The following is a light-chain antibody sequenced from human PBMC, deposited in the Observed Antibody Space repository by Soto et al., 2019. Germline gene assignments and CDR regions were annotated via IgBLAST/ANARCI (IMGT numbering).Light chain of an antibody. Sequence: EIVMTQSPATLSVSPGEIATLSCRASQSIGSNLAWYQQKPGQAPRLVIYASSIRASDFPARFSGTGSGTDFTLTISSLEPEDFAVYYCQQRSDWPSITFGQGTRLEIK. J-gene: IGKJ5*01. CDR3: QQRSDWPSIT. V-gene: IGKV3-11*01. CDR1: QSIGSN. CDR2: ASS.